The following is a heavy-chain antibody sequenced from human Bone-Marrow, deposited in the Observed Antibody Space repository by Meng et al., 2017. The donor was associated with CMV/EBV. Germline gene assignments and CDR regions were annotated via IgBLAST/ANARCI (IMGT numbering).Heavy chain of an antibody. CDR2: ISSSDSAI. V-gene: IGHV3-48*03. D-gene: IGHD1-26*01. J-gene: IGHJ6*02. CDR3: ARIQGWELPQGNYFYYGMDV. Sequence: GESLKISCAASEFTFNNYEMNWVRQAPGKGLEWVSYISSSDSAIYYADSVKGRFTISRDNAKNSLYLQMNSLRVEDTAIYYCARIQGWELPQGNYFYYGMDVWGQGTTVTVSS. CDR1: EFTFNNYE.